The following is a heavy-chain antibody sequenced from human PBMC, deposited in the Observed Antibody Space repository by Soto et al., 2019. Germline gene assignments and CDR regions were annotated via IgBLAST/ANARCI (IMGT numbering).Heavy chain of an antibody. CDR3: ARGRHWFGP. J-gene: IGHJ5*02. V-gene: IGHV4-59*08. Sequence: SETLSLTCTVSGISITSSYWNWFRQSPGKGLEWIGQISDRGDINYNPPLESRVAISTDTSKNQVSLTLTAVNAANTAVYFCARGRHWFGPWGQGTLVTVSS. CDR2: ISDRGDI. CDR1: GISITSSY.